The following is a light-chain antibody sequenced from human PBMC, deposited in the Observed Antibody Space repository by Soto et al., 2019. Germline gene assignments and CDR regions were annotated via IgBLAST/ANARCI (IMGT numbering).Light chain of an antibody. Sequence: EIVLTQSPGTLSLSPGEVATLSCRASQSVSSSYLAWYQQKPGQAPRLLIYGASSRATGIPDRFSGSGSGTDFTLTISRLEPDDFAVYYCQQYGRSPWTFGQGTKVDIK. CDR2: GAS. CDR3: QQYGRSPWT. V-gene: IGKV3-20*01. CDR1: QSVSSSY. J-gene: IGKJ1*01.